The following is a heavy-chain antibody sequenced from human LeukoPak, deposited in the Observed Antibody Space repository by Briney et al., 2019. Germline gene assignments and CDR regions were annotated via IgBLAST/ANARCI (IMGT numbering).Heavy chain of an antibody. Sequence: TGGSLRLSCAASGFTFDDYTMHWVRQAPGKGLEWVSLISWDGGSTYYADSVKGRFTISRDNSKNSLYLQMNSLRTEDTALYYCAKDIIPYSSGSPDYWGQGTLVTVFS. J-gene: IGHJ4*02. CDR1: GFTFDDYT. CDR3: AKDIIPYSSGSPDY. D-gene: IGHD3-22*01. V-gene: IGHV3-43*01. CDR2: ISWDGGST.